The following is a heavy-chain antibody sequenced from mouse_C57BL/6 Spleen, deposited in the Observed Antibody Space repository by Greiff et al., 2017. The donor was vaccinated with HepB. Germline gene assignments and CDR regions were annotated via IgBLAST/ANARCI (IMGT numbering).Heavy chain of an antibody. J-gene: IGHJ3*01. CDR1: GYSFTDYN. CDR3: AEGAMDYGSCPFAY. Sequence: VQLKESGPELVKPGASVKISCKASGYSFTDYNMNWVKQSNGKSLEWIGVINPNYGTTSYNQKFKGKATLTVDQSSSTAYMQLNSLTSEDSAVYYCAEGAMDYGSCPFAYWGQGTLVTVSA. D-gene: IGHD1-1*01. CDR2: INPNYGTT. V-gene: IGHV1-39*01.